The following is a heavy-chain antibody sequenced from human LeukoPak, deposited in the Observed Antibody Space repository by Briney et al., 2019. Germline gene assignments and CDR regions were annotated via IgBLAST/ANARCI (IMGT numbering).Heavy chain of an antibody. CDR3: ARAVSGGSSFFYMDV. D-gene: IGHD2-15*01. Sequence: ASVKVSCKASSFIFNNYGISWVRQAPGQGLEWMGWISVYNDNTKYSQNLQGRITLTTDKSTNTAYMELRSLRSDDTAIYYCARAVSGGSSFFYMDVWGKGTTVTISS. CDR1: SFIFNNYG. J-gene: IGHJ6*03. CDR2: ISVYNDNT. V-gene: IGHV1-18*01.